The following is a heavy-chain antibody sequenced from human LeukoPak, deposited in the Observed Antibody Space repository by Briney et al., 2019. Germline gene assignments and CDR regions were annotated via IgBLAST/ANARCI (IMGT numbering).Heavy chain of an antibody. CDR2: IYTSGST. Sequence: PSETLSLTCTVSGGSISSYYWSWIRQPAGKGLEWIGRIYTSGSTNYNPSLKSRVTMSVDTSKNQFSLKPSSVTAADTAVYYCARDWRYGDYDYLDYWGQGTLVTVSS. CDR3: ARDWRYGDYDYLDY. V-gene: IGHV4-4*07. D-gene: IGHD4-17*01. J-gene: IGHJ4*02. CDR1: GGSISSYY.